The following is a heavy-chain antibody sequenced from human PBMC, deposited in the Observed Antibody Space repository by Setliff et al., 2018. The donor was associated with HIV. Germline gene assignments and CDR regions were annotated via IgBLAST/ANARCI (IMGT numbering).Heavy chain of an antibody. J-gene: IGHJ4*02. CDR2: IWYDGTNI. Sequence: GGSLRLSCVVSGFTFSSYGMHWVRQAPGKGLEWVAVIWYDGTNIYYADSVKDRFTISRDNSKNTLYLQMNSLRVEDTAVYYCVRDLVRCSGGPCFVALDYWGQGTLVTVSS. V-gene: IGHV3-33*01. CDR1: GFTFSSYG. CDR3: VRDLVRCSGGPCFVALDY. D-gene: IGHD2-15*01.